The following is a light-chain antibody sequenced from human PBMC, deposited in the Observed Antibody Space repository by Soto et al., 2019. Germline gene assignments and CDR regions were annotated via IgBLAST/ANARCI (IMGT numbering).Light chain of an antibody. CDR3: QQYNSFPWT. CDR1: LYISMW. CDR2: DAS. Sequence: DIQMTQYPSALSASVGDRVSFTCWARLYISMWLAWYQQRPVKAPSLLITDASKLESGVPLTFNGSRSETEFTLTIRNPQPNDFATYYCQQYNSFPWTFGLGTK. V-gene: IGKV1-5*01. J-gene: IGKJ1*01.